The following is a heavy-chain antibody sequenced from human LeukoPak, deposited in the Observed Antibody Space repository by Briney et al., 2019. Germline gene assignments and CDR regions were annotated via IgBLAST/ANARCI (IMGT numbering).Heavy chain of an antibody. Sequence: GGSLRLSCAASGLTFSSNAMSWVRQAPGKGLEWVANIKQDGSEKYYVDSVKGRFTISRDNAKNSLYLQMNSLRAEDTAVYYCASSRWFGGGAFDIWGQGTMVTVSS. CDR1: GLTFSSNA. CDR3: ASSRWFGGGAFDI. V-gene: IGHV3-7*01. J-gene: IGHJ3*02. D-gene: IGHD3-10*01. CDR2: IKQDGSEK.